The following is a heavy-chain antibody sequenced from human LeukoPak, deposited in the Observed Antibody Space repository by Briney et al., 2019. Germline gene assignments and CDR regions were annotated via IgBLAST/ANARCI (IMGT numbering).Heavy chain of an antibody. CDR3: ATDAFDI. CDR1: GFTFSSYA. Sequence: GGSLRLSCAASGFTFSSYAMRWVRQAPGKGLEYVSAISSNGGSTYYANSVKGRFTISRDSSKNTLYLQMGSLRAEDMAVYYCATDAFDIWGQGTMVTVSS. V-gene: IGHV3-64*01. CDR2: ISSNGGST. J-gene: IGHJ3*02.